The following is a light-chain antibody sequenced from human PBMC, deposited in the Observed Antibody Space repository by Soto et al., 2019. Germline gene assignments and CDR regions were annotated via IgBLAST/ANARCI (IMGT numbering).Light chain of an antibody. J-gene: IGKJ1*01. Sequence: EIVLTPSPGTLYLSPGERATLSCRASQSVSSSYLAWYQQKPGQAPRLLIYGASSRATGIPARFSGSGSGTDFTINISRLEPEDFAFYYCQQYGSSPPVTFGQGTKVEIK. V-gene: IGKV3-20*01. CDR2: GAS. CDR3: QQYGSSPPVT. CDR1: QSVSSSY.